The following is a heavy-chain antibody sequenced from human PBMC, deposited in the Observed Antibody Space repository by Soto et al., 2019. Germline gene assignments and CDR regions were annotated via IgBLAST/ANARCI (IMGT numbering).Heavy chain of an antibody. V-gene: IGHV3-23*01. Sequence: PGGSLRLSCAVSGFTFNNYAMSWVRQAPGKGLEWVSTNTGIRVDTYYADSVKGWFTISRDNSKNTLYLQMTSLRAEDTAIYYCANPPCTYYYDGSGSYSPYYYYGMDVWGRGTTVTVSS. CDR3: ANPPCTYYYDGSGSYSPYYYYGMDV. D-gene: IGHD3-22*01. CDR2: NTGIRVDT. J-gene: IGHJ6*02. CDR1: GFTFNNYA.